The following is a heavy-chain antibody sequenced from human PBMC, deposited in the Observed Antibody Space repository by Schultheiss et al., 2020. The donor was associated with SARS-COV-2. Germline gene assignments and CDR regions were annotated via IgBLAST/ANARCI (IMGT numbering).Heavy chain of an antibody. J-gene: IGHJ4*02. Sequence: SETLSLTCTVSGYYISSGYYWGWIRQPPGKGLEWIGSIYHSGSTYYNPSLKSRVTISVDTSKNQFSLKLSSVTAADTAVYYCARDIKYSSGWYAGYFDYWGQGTRVTVGS. CDR1: GYYISSGYY. CDR3: ARDIKYSSGWYAGYFDY. D-gene: IGHD6-19*01. CDR2: IYHSGST. V-gene: IGHV4-38-2*02.